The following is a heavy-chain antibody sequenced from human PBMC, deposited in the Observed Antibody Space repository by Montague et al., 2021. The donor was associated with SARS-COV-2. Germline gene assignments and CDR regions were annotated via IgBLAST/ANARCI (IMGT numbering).Heavy chain of an antibody. CDR2: TYYRSKWYN. Sequence: CAISGDSVSRNSAAWNWIRQSPSRGLEWLGRTYYRSKWYNDYAVSVKSRITINPDTSKNQIPLQLNSVTPEDTAVCYCARTSASSDYWGQGTLVTVSS. D-gene: IGHD1-26*01. J-gene: IGHJ4*02. V-gene: IGHV6-1*01. CDR1: GDSVSRNSAA. CDR3: ARTSASSDY.